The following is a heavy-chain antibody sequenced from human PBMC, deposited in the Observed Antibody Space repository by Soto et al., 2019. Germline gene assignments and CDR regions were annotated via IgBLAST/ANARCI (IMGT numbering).Heavy chain of an antibody. CDR3: ASWTNGLQGTAGYYYGMDV. V-gene: IGHV1-24*01. CDR1: GYTLTELS. D-gene: IGHD4-4*01. J-gene: IGHJ6*02. CDR2: FDPEDGET. Sequence: EASVKVSCKVSGYTLTELSMHWVRQAPGKGLEWMGGFDPEDGETIYAQKFQGRVTMTEDTSTDTAYMELSSLRSEDTAVYYCASWTNGLQGTAGYYYGMDVWGQGTTVTV.